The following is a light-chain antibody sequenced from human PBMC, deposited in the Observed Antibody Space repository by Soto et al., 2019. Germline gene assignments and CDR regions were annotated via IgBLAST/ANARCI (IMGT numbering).Light chain of an antibody. CDR2: DAS. Sequence: DIQMTQSPFSLSASVGDRVTITCQASQDISNYLNWYQQKPGKAPKLLIYDASNLETGVPSRFCGSGSGTDFTFTISRLQPEDIATYYCQQYDNLRLAFGGETKMDIK. CDR1: QDISNY. J-gene: IGKJ4*01. CDR3: QQYDNLRLA. V-gene: IGKV1-33*01.